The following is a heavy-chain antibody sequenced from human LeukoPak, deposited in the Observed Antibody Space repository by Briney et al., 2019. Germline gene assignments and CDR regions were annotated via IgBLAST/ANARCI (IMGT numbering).Heavy chain of an antibody. Sequence: PGGSLRLSCAASGFSFSTYWMSWVRQAPGKGLEWVANIKQDGSEKYYVDSAKGRFTISRDNAKNSLYLQMNSLTAEATAVYYCATDLGSSRPNFWGQGILVTVSS. D-gene: IGHD6-13*01. V-gene: IGHV3-7*01. CDR1: GFSFSTYW. CDR2: IKQDGSEK. CDR3: ATDLGSSRPNF. J-gene: IGHJ4*02.